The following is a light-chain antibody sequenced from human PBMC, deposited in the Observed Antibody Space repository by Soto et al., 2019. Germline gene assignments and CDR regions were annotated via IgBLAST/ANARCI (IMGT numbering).Light chain of an antibody. CDR3: SSYRTSRAFYV. Sequence: QSVVTQPASVSGSPGQSITISCTGTSSDVGDYNYVAWYQHHPGKAPRLLIYEINNRPSGVSNRFSGAKSGNTASLTISGLQAEDEADYYCSSYRTSRAFYVFGSGTKLTVL. CDR2: EIN. J-gene: IGLJ1*01. CDR1: SSDVGDYNY. V-gene: IGLV2-14*01.